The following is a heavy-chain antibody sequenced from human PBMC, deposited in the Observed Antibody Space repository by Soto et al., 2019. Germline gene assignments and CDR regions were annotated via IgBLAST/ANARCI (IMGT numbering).Heavy chain of an antibody. CDR3: AQYRYGNFDY. D-gene: IGHD5-18*01. V-gene: IGHV1-3*01. J-gene: IGHJ4*02. CDR2: ISGGNGNT. Sequence: ASVKVSCKASGYTFTLYTIHWVRQAPGQRLEWIGWISGGNGNTEYSQKFQGRVTNTRDTSASTAYMELSNLGSEDTGVYYCAQYRYGNFDYWGQGALVTVSS. CDR1: GYTFTLYT.